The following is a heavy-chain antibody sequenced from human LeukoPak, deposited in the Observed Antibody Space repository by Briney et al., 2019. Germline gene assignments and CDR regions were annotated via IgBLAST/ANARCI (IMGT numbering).Heavy chain of an antibody. Sequence: GASVKVSCKASGYTFTSYYMHWVRQAPGQGLEWMGLINPNFGSTSYAQKFQGRVTMTRDMSTSTVYMELSSLRSNDTAVYFCATGPRNDPWGQGTLVTVSS. J-gene: IGHJ5*02. V-gene: IGHV1-46*01. CDR1: GYTFTSYY. CDR3: ATGPRNDP. D-gene: IGHD1-14*01. CDR2: INPNFGST.